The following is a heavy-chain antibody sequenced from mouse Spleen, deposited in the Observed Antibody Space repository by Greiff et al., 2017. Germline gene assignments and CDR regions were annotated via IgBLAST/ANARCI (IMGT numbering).Heavy chain of an antibody. J-gene: IGHJ3*01. Sequence: VQLQQSGPELVRPGVSVKISCKGSGYTFTDYAMHWVKQSHAKSLEWIGVISTYYGNTNYNQKFKGKATMTVDKSSSTAYMELARLTSEDSAIYYCARSYYGSSYEAWFAYWGQGTLVTVSA. CDR1: GYTFTDYA. CDR2: ISTYYGNT. CDR3: ARSYYGSSYEAWFAY. D-gene: IGHD1-1*01. V-gene: IGHV1-67*01.